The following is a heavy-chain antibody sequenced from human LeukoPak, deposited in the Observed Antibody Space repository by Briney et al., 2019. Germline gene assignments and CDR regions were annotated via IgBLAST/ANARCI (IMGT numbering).Heavy chain of an antibody. CDR2: IWYDGSNK. CDR1: GFTFSSYG. CDR3: ARDRGGGSCYDY. D-gene: IGHD2-15*01. V-gene: IGHV3-33*01. Sequence: PGRSLRLSCAASGFTFSSYGMHWVRQAPGKGLEWVAVIWYDGSNKYYADSVKGRFTISRDNSKNTLYLQMNSLRAEDTAVYYCARDRGGGSCYDYWGQGTLVTVSS. J-gene: IGHJ4*02.